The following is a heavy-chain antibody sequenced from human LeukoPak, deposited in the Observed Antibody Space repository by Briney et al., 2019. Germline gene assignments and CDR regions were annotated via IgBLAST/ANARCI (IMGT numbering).Heavy chain of an antibody. V-gene: IGHV3-20*04. J-gene: IGHJ4*02. Sequence: SGGSLRLSCAASGFTFSSYWMSWVRHAPGKGLEWVSGINWNGGSTGYADSVKGRFTISRDNAKNSLYLQMNSLRAEDTALYYCARVGGSGWYGYWGQGTLVTVSS. CDR2: INWNGGST. D-gene: IGHD6-19*01. CDR1: GFTFSSYW. CDR3: ARVGGSGWYGY.